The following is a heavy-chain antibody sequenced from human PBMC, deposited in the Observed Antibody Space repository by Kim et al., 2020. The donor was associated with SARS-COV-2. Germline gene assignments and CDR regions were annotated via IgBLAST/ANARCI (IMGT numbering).Heavy chain of an antibody. Sequence: GGSLRLSCAASGFTFNTYAMSWVRQAPGKGLEWASGISGSGGSTYYADSVKGRFTISRDNSKNTLYLQMNSLRAEDTAVFYCAKVATAGTKFYYYGMDVWGQGTTVTVSS. V-gene: IGHV3-23*01. CDR3: AKVATAGTKFYYYGMDV. CDR2: ISGSGGST. J-gene: IGHJ6*02. CDR1: GFTFNTYA. D-gene: IGHD6-19*01.